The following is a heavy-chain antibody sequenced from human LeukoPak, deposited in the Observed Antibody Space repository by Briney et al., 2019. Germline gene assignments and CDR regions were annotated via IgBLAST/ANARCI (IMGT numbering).Heavy chain of an antibody. Sequence: SVKVSCKASGGTFSSYAISWVRQAPGQGLEWMGGIIPIFGTANYAQKFQGRVTITADESTSTAYMELSSLRSEDTAVYYCARGSLTYYYDSSGYNDYWGQGTLVTVSS. CDR3: ARGSLTYYYDSSGYNDY. J-gene: IGHJ4*02. V-gene: IGHV1-69*13. D-gene: IGHD3-22*01. CDR1: GGTFSSYA. CDR2: IIPIFGTA.